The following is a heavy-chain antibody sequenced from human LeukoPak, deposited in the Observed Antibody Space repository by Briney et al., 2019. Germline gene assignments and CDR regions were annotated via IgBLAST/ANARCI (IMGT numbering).Heavy chain of an antibody. CDR2: IYYTGST. Sequence: PSETLSLTCSVSGASISGGTYYWGWIRQPPGKGLEWIGSIYYTGSTYDNPSLKSRVTISVDTSKNQFSLKLSSVTAADTAVYYCARTHYGDLPFDYWGQGTLVTVSS. J-gene: IGHJ4*02. V-gene: IGHV4-39*01. CDR3: ARTHYGDLPFDY. CDR1: GASISGGTYY. D-gene: IGHD4-17*01.